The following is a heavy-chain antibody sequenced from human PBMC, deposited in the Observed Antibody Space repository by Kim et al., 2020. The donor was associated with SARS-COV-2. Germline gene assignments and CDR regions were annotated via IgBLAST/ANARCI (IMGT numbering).Heavy chain of an antibody. CDR2: TRNKANSYTT. D-gene: IGHD2-21*02. Sequence: GGSLRLSCAASGFTFSDHYIDWVRQAPGKGLEWIGRTRNKANSYTTEYAASVKGRFTDSRDDSKNSLFLQMNSLITEDTAVYYCVRVKTTAGDYFDYWC. CDR1: GFTFSDHY. V-gene: IGHV3-72*01. CDR3: VRVKTTAGDYFDY. J-gene: IGHJ3*01.